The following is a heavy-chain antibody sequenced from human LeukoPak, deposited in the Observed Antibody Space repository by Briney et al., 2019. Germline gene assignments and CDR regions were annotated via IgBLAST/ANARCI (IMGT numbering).Heavy chain of an antibody. CDR2: INPNSGGT. V-gene: IGHV1-2*02. CDR1: GYTFTGYY. D-gene: IGHD3-22*01. Sequence: GASVKVSCKASGYTFTGYYMHWVRQAPGQGLEWMGWINPNSGGTNYAQKFQGRVTMTRDTSISTAYMELSRLRSDDTAVYYCARADITMIVVVIWNDAFDIWGQGTMVTVSS. CDR3: ARADITMIVVVIWNDAFDI. J-gene: IGHJ3*02.